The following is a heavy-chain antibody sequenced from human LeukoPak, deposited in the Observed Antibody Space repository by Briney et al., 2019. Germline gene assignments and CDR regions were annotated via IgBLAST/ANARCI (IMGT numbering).Heavy chain of an antibody. J-gene: IGHJ4*02. CDR3: AKDQDPDRVCSSTSCSRITPYDY. V-gene: IGHV3-23*01. Sequence: PGGSLRLSCAASGFTFSSYAMSWVRQAPGNGLEWVSAISGSGGSTYYADSVKGRFTISRDNSKNTLYLQMNSLRAEDTAVYYCAKDQDPDRVCSSTSCSRITPYDYWGQGTLVTVSS. CDR1: GFTFSSYA. CDR2: ISGSGGST. D-gene: IGHD2-2*01.